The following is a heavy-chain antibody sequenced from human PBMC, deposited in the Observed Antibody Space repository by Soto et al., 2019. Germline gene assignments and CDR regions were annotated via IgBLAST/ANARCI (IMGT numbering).Heavy chain of an antibody. CDR1: GFTFNDFY. CDR2: ISTSGSTT. V-gene: IGHV3-11*01. CDR3: EAFNFRPVGSDS. J-gene: IGHJ4*02. D-gene: IGHD1-26*01. Sequence: SLRLSCAASGFTFNDFYMTWIRQAPGKGLEWLSYISTSGSTTFYADSVKGRFTISRDNAKNSLYLQMNRLRPEDTALYFCEAFNFRPVGSDSWGQGTLVTVSS.